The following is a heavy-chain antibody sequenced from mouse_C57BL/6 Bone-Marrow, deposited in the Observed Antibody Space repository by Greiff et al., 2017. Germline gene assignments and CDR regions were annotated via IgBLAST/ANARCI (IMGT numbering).Heavy chain of an antibody. V-gene: IGHV2-9-1*01. CDR1: GFSLTSYA. J-gene: IGHJ4*01. CDR2: IWTGGGT. CDR3: ARNDDGYFPLYAMDY. Sequence: VKLVESGPGLVAPSQSLSITCTVSGFSLTSYAISWVRQPPGTGLEWLGVIWTGGGTNYNSALKSRLSISKDNSKSQVFLKMNSLQTDDTARYYCARNDDGYFPLYAMDYWGQGTSVTVSS. D-gene: IGHD2-3*01.